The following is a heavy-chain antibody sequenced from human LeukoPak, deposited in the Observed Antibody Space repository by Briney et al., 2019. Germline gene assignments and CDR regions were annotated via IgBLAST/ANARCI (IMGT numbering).Heavy chain of an antibody. Sequence: GGSLRLSCAASGFTVSSNYMSWVRQAPGKGLEWVSGISGSGGSTYYADSVKGRFTISRDNSKNTLYLQMNSLRAEDTAVYYCAKNTYGTLFYYYMDVWGKGTTVTVSS. CDR1: GFTVSSNY. D-gene: IGHD5-18*01. V-gene: IGHV3-23*01. CDR3: AKNTYGTLFYYYMDV. J-gene: IGHJ6*03. CDR2: ISGSGGST.